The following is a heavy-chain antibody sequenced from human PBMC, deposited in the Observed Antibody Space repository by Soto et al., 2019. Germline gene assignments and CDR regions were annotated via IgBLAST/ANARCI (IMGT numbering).Heavy chain of an antibody. CDR2: INPSGGST. D-gene: IGHD2-15*01. J-gene: IGHJ4*02. Sequence: GASVKVSCKASGYTFTSYYMHWVRQAPGQGLEWMGIINPSGGSTSYAQKFQGRVTMTRDTSTSTVYMELSSLRSEDTAVYYCASRGYCSGGSCYGGFDYWGQGTLVTVSS. V-gene: IGHV1-46*03. CDR1: GYTFTSYY. CDR3: ASRGYCSGGSCYGGFDY.